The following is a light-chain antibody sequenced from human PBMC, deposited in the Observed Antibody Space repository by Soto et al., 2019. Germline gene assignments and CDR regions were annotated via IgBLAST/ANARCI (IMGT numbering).Light chain of an antibody. V-gene: IGKV3-15*01. CDR3: QQYNNWCRT. Sequence: DIVMTQSPATLSVSPGERPTLSCRASQSVSSNLVWFQQKPGQAPRLLIYGASARAAGIPARFSGSGSGTDFSLTIRSLQSEDCAVYECQQYNNWCRTFGQGTKVDIK. CDR2: GAS. CDR1: QSVSSN. J-gene: IGKJ1*01.